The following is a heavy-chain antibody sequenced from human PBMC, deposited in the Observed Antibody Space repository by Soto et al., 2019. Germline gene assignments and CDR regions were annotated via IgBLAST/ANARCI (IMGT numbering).Heavy chain of an antibody. CDR1: GYTFATYD. CDR2: MNPNSDNT. V-gene: IGHV1-8*01. Sequence: QVQLVQSGAEVKTPGASVKVSCKASGYTFATYDINWVRQAPGQGLAWMGWMNPNSDNTGYAQKFQGRLTMTRDTALSVAHMELSSLRNEDTAVYYCARSDGYNFNWLDSWGQGTLVTVSA. J-gene: IGHJ5*01. D-gene: IGHD2-21*01. CDR3: ARSDGYNFNWLDS.